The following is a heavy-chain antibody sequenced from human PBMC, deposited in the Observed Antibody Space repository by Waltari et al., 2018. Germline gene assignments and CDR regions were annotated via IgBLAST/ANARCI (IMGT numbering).Heavy chain of an antibody. D-gene: IGHD6-25*01. Sequence: QVQLVASGGGVVQPGRSLRLSCEASGFTFSSYGMHWVRQAPGKGLEWVEVIWYDGSNKDNAASDKGRCTISRDNSKSTLYLQMNSLRAEDTAVYYCAKERCGLNSEAFDSWGQGTMVTVSS. CDR3: AKERCGLNSEAFDS. J-gene: IGHJ3*02. V-gene: IGHV3-33*06. CDR1: GFTFSSYG. CDR2: IWYDGSNK.